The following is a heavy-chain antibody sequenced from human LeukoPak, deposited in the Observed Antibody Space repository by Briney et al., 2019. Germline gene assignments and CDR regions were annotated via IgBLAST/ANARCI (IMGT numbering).Heavy chain of an antibody. V-gene: IGHV3-30*18. CDR1: GFTFSSYG. J-gene: IGHJ4*02. CDR2: ISYDGSNK. Sequence: PGGSLRLSCAASGFTFSSYGMHWVRQAPGKGLEWVAVISYDGSNKYYAGSVKGRFTISRDNSKNTLYLQMNSLRAEDTAVYYCAKDGHYDSSGCYGVFDYWGQGTLVTVSS. D-gene: IGHD3-22*01. CDR3: AKDGHYDSSGCYGVFDY.